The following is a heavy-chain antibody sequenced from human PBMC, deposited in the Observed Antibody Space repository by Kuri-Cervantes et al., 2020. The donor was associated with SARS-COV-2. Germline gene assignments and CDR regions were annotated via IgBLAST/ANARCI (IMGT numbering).Heavy chain of an antibody. J-gene: IGHJ4*02. CDR3: AKDMWSDDRGHNHGGFDF. CDR1: GFRFEEYA. D-gene: IGHD5-18*01. V-gene: IGHV3-9*01. CDR2: ISWNSGNI. Sequence: GGSLRLSCVTSGFRFEEYAMRWVRQAPGKGLEWVSGISWNSGNIDQADSVKGRFTISRDNAKSSLYLEMNSLRVEDTASYYCAKDMWSDDRGHNHGGFDFWGQGTLVTVSS.